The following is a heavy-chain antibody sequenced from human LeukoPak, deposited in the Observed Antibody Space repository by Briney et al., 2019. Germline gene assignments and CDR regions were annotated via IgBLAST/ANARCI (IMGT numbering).Heavy chain of an antibody. Sequence: PSETLSLTCTVSGGSISSSSYYWGWIRQPPGKGLEWIGSFYYSGSTYYNPSLKRRVTISVDTSKNQFSLKLSSVTATDTAVYYCARRRSGNSYVDYWGQGTLVTVSS. J-gene: IGHJ4*02. CDR2: FYYSGST. V-gene: IGHV4-39*01. CDR3: ARRRSGNSYVDY. D-gene: IGHD5-18*01. CDR1: GGSISSSSYY.